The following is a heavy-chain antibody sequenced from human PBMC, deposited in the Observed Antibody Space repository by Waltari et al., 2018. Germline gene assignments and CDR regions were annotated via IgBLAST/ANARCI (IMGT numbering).Heavy chain of an antibody. J-gene: IGHJ4*02. CDR3: ARRGGGNRGWYFDY. Sequence: QVQLVQSGAEVKKPGSSVKVSCKASGGTFSSYAISWVRQAPGQGLEWMGGIIPILGIANYAQKFKGRVTITADESTSTAYMELSSLRSEDTAVYYCARRGGGNRGWYFDYWGQGTLVTVSS. D-gene: IGHD2-15*01. CDR1: GGTFSSYA. CDR2: IIPILGIA. V-gene: IGHV1-69*04.